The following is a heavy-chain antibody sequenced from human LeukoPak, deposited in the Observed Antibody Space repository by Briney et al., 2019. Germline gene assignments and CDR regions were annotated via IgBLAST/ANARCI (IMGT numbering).Heavy chain of an antibody. CDR2: IIPMFGTA. Sequence: SVKVSCLACGGSFSHYVISWVRQAPGQGLEWMGGIIPMFGTANYVQKFQGRVTITTDKSTSTGYMEMSSLRCEDTAVYYCARGYYYGSETYWHTNWFDPWAREPRSPSSQ. CDR3: ARGYYYGSETYWHTNWFDP. CDR1: GGSFSHYV. V-gene: IGHV1-69*05. D-gene: IGHD3-10*01. J-gene: IGHJ5*02.